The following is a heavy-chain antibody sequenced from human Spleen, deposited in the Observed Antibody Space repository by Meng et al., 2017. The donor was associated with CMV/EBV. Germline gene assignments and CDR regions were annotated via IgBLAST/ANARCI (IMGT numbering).Heavy chain of an antibody. CDR2: ISVIGGPT. CDR3: ARGMVGYNYGRPFYYFDY. D-gene: IGHD5-18*01. CDR1: GFTFSDYY. J-gene: IGHJ4*02. V-gene: IGHV3-11*04. Sequence: GGSLRLSCAASGFTFSDYYMIWIRQAPGKGLEWVSYISVIGGPTYYADFVKGRFTISRDNAKNTLYLQMKSLRAEDTAVYYCARGMVGYNYGRPFYYFDYWGQGTLVTVSS.